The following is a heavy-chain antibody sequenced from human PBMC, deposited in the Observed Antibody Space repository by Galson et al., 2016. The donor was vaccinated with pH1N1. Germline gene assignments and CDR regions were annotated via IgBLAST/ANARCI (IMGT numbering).Heavy chain of an antibody. V-gene: IGHV4-31*03. J-gene: IGHJ4*02. CDR1: GGSISGYY. CDR3: ARVPRGEQLYYFDY. Sequence: LTCTVSGGSISGYYWSWIRQHPGKGLEWIGYIYYSGSTYYNPSLKSRVTISVDTSKNQFSLKLSSVTAADTAVYYCARVPRGEQLYYFDYWGQGTLVTASS. D-gene: IGHD3-16*01. CDR2: IYYSGST.